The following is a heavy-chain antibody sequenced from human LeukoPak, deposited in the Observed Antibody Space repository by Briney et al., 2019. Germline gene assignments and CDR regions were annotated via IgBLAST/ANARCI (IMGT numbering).Heavy chain of an antibody. CDR2: ISYDGSNK. CDR1: GFIFSSYA. CDR3: ARDKDYGDYPDAFDI. Sequence: GGSLRLSCAASGFIFSSYAMHWVRQAPGKGLEWVAVISYDGSNKYYADSVKGRFTISRDNSKNTLYLQMNSLRAEDTAVYYCARDKDYGDYPDAFDIWGQGTMVTVSS. V-gene: IGHV3-30-3*01. J-gene: IGHJ3*02. D-gene: IGHD4-17*01.